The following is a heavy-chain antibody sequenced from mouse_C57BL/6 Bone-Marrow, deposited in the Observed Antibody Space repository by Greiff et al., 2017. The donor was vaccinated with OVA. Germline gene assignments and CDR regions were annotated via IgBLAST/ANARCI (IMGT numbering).Heavy chain of an antibody. D-gene: IGHD3-1*01. CDR3: AKEGTAQAKGFDY. J-gene: IGHJ2*01. V-gene: IGHV2-4*01. CDR1: GFSLTSYG. Sequence: VKLQESGPGLVQPSQSLSITCTVSGFSLTSYGVHWVRQPPGKGLEWLGVIWSGGSTDYNAAFISRLSISKDNSKSQVFFKMNSLQADDTAIYYCAKEGTAQAKGFDYWGQGTTLTVSS. CDR2: IWSGGST.